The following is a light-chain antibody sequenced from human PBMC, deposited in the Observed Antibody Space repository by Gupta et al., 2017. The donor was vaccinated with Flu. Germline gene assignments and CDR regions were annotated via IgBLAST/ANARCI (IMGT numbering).Light chain of an antibody. Sequence: EIVLTQSPATLSLSPGERATLSCRASQSVSSYLAWYQQKPGQAPRLLIYDASNRATGIPARCSGSGAGTDFTLTISSREPEDFAVYYCQQRSNWPPVITFGQGTRLEIK. CDR3: QQRSNWPPVIT. J-gene: IGKJ5*01. CDR1: QSVSSY. V-gene: IGKV3-11*01. CDR2: DAS.